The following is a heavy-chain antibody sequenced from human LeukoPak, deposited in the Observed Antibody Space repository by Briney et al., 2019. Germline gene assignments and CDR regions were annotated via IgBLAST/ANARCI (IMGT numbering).Heavy chain of an antibody. V-gene: IGHV3-74*01. J-gene: IGHJ5*02. CDR3: ARGYYDSNDSNRSNWFDP. CDR2: LNTDGSST. Sequence: TGGSLRLSCAASGFTFSSHWMHWVRQAPGKGLVWGSRLNTDGSSTVYADSVKGRFTISRDNAKNTLYLQMNSLRAEDTAVYYCARGYYDSNDSNRSNWFDPWGQGTLVTVSS. CDR1: GFTFSSHW. D-gene: IGHD3-22*01.